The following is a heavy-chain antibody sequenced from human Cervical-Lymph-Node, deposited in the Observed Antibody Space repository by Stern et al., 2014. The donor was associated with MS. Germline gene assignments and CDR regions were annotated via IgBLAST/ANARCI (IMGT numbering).Heavy chain of an antibody. CDR2: IDWDDGK. J-gene: IGHJ3*01. Sequence: QVTLRESGAGLVKPTQTLTLTCSFSGFSLTTAGMCVSWIRQCPGQALEWLAIIDWDDGKYYSTLLETMLTVSKESPQTQDVLTLTNMDPADTATYYCARIHREIFDDDEPHEAFDFWGQGTMVTVSS. CDR3: ARIHREIFDDDEPHEAFDF. V-gene: IGHV2-70*13. D-gene: IGHD2-15*01. CDR1: GFSLTTAGMC.